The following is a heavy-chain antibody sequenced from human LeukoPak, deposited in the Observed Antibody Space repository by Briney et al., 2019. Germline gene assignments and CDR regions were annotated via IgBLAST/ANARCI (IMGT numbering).Heavy chain of an antibody. Sequence: DSVKVSCKACGYTFTGSGWYLYWLRQAPGQGLECVGWIHPNNGATLYAQKFQGRVAMTTDTSISTAYMELSRLRPDDTAMYYCARDGPAQMVDFDYWGQGTLVTVSS. CDR1: GYTFTGSGWY. V-gene: IGHV1-2*02. CDR2: IHPNNGAT. J-gene: IGHJ4*02. CDR3: ARDGPAQMVDFDY. D-gene: IGHD3-10*01.